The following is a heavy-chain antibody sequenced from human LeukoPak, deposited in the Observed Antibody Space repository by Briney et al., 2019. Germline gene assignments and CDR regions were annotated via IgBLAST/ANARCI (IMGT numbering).Heavy chain of an antibody. Sequence: GGSLRLSCAASGFTFSSYEMNWVRQAPGKGLEWVSYISSSGSTIYYADSVKGRFTISRDNAKNSLYLQMNSLRAGDTAVYHCARVWGPDHNAFDIWGQGTMVTVSS. CDR2: ISSSGSTI. J-gene: IGHJ3*02. CDR3: ARVWGPDHNAFDI. D-gene: IGHD1-14*01. V-gene: IGHV3-48*03. CDR1: GFTFSSYE.